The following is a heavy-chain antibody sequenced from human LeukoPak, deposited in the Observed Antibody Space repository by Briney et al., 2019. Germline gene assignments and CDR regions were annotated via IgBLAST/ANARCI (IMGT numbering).Heavy chain of an antibody. D-gene: IGHD2-21*02. CDR1: GYTFSSHD. V-gene: IGHV1-8*01. CDR2: MNPNSGNT. Sequence: ASVKVSCKASGYTFSSHDINWVRQVPGHGLEWLGWMNPNSGNTGYAQKFQGRVAMTRDSSIGTAYLELSSLSSDDTAVYYCERGDNVVSTAMLLLRYWGQGTLVAVSS. J-gene: IGHJ1*01. CDR3: ERGDNVVSTAMLLLRY.